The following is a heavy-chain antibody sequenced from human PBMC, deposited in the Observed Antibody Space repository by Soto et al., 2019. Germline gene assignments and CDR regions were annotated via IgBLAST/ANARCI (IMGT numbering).Heavy chain of an antibody. V-gene: IGHV1-24*01. Sequence: ASVKVSCKVSGYTLTELSMHWVRQAPGKGLEWMGGFDPEDGETIYAQKFQGRVTMTEDTSTDTAYMELSSLRSEDTAVYYCATGVTDPGIRRNWFDPWGQGTLVTVSS. J-gene: IGHJ5*02. CDR3: ATGVTDPGIRRNWFDP. CDR2: FDPEDGET. D-gene: IGHD2-21*02. CDR1: GYTLTELS.